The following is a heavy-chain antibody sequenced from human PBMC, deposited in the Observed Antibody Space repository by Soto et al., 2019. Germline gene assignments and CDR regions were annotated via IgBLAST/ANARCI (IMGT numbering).Heavy chain of an antibody. CDR2: IYYSGST. Sequence: QVQLQESGPGLVKPSETLSLTCTVSGDSISSYYWSWIRQPPGKGLEWIGYIYYSGSTNYNPSLKSRVTISGDTSKNQFSLKLSSVTAADTAVYYCARRYGSAFDYWGQGTLVTVSS. J-gene: IGHJ4*02. D-gene: IGHD6-25*01. CDR1: GDSISSYY. V-gene: IGHV4-59*08. CDR3: ARRYGSAFDY.